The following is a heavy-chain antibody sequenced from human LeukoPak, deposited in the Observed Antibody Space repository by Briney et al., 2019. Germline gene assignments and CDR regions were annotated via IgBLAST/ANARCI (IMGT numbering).Heavy chain of an antibody. CDR3: ARPRGAAAGTFGFDP. V-gene: IGHV3-30*03. D-gene: IGHD6-13*01. Sequence: QPGRSLRLSCAASGFTFTSYVMHWVRQAPGKGLQWVALISYDGSNKYYADSVKGRFTISRDNSKNTLYLQMNGLRAEDTAVYYCARPRGAAAGTFGFDPWGQGTLVTVSS. CDR2: ISYDGSNK. J-gene: IGHJ5*02. CDR1: GFTFTSYV.